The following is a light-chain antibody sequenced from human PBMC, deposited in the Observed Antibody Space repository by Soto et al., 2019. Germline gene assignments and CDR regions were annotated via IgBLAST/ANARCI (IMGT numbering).Light chain of an antibody. V-gene: IGKV3-20*01. CDR3: QQYGASPYT. CDR2: GAS. J-gene: IGKJ2*01. CDR1: QSVRSNY. Sequence: EIVLTQSPDTVSLSPGERATLSCRASQSVRSNYLAWYQHHSGQAPRLLIHGASTRATGIPDRFSGSGSATDFTLTISRLDLEDFAVYYCQQYGASPYTFGQGTKLEI.